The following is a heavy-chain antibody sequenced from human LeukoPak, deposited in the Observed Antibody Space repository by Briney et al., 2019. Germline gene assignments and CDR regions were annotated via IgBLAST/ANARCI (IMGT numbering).Heavy chain of an antibody. V-gene: IGHV1-2*02. J-gene: IGHJ4*02. Sequence: ASVKLSCKASGYTFTGYYMHWVRQAPGQGLEWMGWINPNSGGTNYAQKFQGRITMTRDTSISTAYMELSRLRSDDTAVYYCARGKVSGVATIAYWGQGTLVTVSS. CDR1: GYTFTGYY. D-gene: IGHD5-12*01. CDR3: ARGKVSGVATIAY. CDR2: INPNSGGT.